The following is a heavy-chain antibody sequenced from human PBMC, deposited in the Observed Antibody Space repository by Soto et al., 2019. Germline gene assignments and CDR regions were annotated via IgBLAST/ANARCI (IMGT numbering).Heavy chain of an antibody. CDR2: IYYSGST. D-gene: IGHD6-19*01. CDR1: GGSISSYY. CDR3: ARDGDSSGWQIDY. V-gene: IGHV4-59*01. Sequence: PSETLSLTCTVSGGSISSYYWSWIRQPPGKGLEWIGYIYYSGSTNYNPSLKSRVTISVDTSKNQFSLKLSSVTAADTAVYYCARDGDSSGWQIDYWGQGTLVTVSS. J-gene: IGHJ4*02.